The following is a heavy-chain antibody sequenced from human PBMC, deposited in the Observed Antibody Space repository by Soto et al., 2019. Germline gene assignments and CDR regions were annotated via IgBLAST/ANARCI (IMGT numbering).Heavy chain of an antibody. CDR1: GGTISVYY. CDR2: IYDNGSP. J-gene: IGHJ4*02. V-gene: IGHV4-59*01. Sequence: PSETLSLTCTISGGTISVYYWSWTRQSPGQRLEWIGYIYDNGSPNYNPSLKTRVTIAADSSKNQISLKLTSATSEDTAMYYCANRPNDYTAGVYYFDYWGQGTLVTVSS. D-gene: IGHD2-2*02. CDR3: ANRPNDYTAGVYYFDY.